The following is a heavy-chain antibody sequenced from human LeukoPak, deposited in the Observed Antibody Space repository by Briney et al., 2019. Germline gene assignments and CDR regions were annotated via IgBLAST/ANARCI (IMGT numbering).Heavy chain of an antibody. CDR1: GFTVSSNY. J-gene: IGHJ3*02. Sequence: GGSLRLSCAASGFTVSSNYMSWVRQAPGKGLEWVSVIYSGGSTYYADSVKGRFTISRDNSKNTLYLQMNSLRAEDTAVYYCARSDYGDYTDAFDIWGQGTMVTVSS. D-gene: IGHD4-17*01. CDR3: ARSDYGDYTDAFDI. CDR2: IYSGGST. V-gene: IGHV3-53*01.